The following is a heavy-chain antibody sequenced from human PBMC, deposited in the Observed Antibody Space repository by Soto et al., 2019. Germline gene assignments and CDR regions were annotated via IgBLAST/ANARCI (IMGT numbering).Heavy chain of an antibody. CDR1: GFTFGDYA. J-gene: IGHJ3*02. V-gene: IGHV3-49*04. Sequence: GESLKISCTASGFTFGDYAMSWVRQAPGKGLEWVGFIRSKAYGGTTEYAASVKGRFTISRDDSKSIAYLQMNSLKTEDTAVYYCTRDGASIAARDDAFDIWGQGTMVTVSS. CDR2: IRSKAYGGTT. D-gene: IGHD6-6*01. CDR3: TRDGASIAARDDAFDI.